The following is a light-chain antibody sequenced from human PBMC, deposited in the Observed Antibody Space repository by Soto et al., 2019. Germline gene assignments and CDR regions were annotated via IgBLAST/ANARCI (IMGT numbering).Light chain of an antibody. CDR3: QQYGSSPPLT. Sequence: EIVLTQSPGTLSLSPGERATISCRASQSVSSSYLAWYQQKPGQAPRLLIYGASSRATGIPDRFSGSGSGTDFTLTISRLEPEDFAVYYCQQYGSSPPLTFGGGTKV. J-gene: IGKJ4*01. V-gene: IGKV3-20*01. CDR1: QSVSSSY. CDR2: GAS.